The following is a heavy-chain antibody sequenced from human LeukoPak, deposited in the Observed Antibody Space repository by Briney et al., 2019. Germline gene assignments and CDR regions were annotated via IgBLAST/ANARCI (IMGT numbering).Heavy chain of an antibody. CDR1: GDSVSSTTYY. D-gene: IGHD3-3*01. V-gene: IGHV4-39*01. CDR2: INYSGRT. J-gene: IGHJ2*01. Sequence: SETLSLTCSVSGDSVSSTTYYWGWIRQPPGKGLEWFGSINYSGRTYYNPSLKSRVTISVDTSKNQFSLKLSSVTAADTAVYFCASQFYGFWADPHGDWYFDLWGRGTLVTVSS. CDR3: ASQFYGFWADPHGDWYFDL.